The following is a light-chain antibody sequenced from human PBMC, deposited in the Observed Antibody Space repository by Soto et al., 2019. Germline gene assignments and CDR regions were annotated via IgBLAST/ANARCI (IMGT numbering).Light chain of an antibody. J-gene: IGKJ2*01. CDR3: HHYGASPYT. Sequence: EVVLTQSPATLSLSPGEGATLSCRASQSIGNYLAWYQQKPGQAPRLLIYGSSSRATGIPDRFSGGGSGTDFALTISRLEPEDFAMYYCHHYGASPYTFGQGTQLEIK. CDR2: GSS. CDR1: QSIGNY. V-gene: IGKV3-20*01.